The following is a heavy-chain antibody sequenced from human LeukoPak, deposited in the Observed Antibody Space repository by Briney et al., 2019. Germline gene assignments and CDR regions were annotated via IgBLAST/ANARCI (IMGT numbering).Heavy chain of an antibody. CDR2: IDSSSTYI. CDR1: GLTFIDYS. J-gene: IGHJ4*02. D-gene: IGHD2-15*01. V-gene: IGHV3-21*01. Sequence: GGSLRLSCAPPGLTFIDYSLNWVRQAPGKGRGWVSCIDSSSTYIYYADSVKGRFTISRDNAKNSVYLQMNSLRAEDTAAYYCAEGAASKAYWGQGTLVTVSS. CDR3: AEGAASKAY.